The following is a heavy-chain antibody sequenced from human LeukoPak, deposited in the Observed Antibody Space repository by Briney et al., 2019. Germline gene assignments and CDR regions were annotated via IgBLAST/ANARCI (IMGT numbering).Heavy chain of an antibody. CDR3: ARDRGYSYGIFDY. J-gene: IGHJ4*02. Sequence: GGSLRLSCAASGFTFSTYSMTWVRQAPGKGLEWVSSISTSSNYIYYADSVRGRFTISRDNAKNSLYLQMNSLSAEDTAVYYCARDRGYSYGIFDYWGQGTLVTVSS. CDR2: ISTSSNYI. V-gene: IGHV3-21*01. D-gene: IGHD5-18*01. CDR1: GFTFSTYS.